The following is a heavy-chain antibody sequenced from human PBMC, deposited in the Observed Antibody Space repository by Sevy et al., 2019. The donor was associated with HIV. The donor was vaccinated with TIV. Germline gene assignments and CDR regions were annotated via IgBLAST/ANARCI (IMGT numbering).Heavy chain of an antibody. CDR3: TTYPVGAGSYYYGMDV. D-gene: IGHD1-26*01. Sequence: GGSLRLSCAASRFTFSNAWMSWVRQAPGKGLEWVGRITSKTDGGTTDYAAPVKGRFTISRDDSKNTLYLQMNSLKTEDTAVYYCTTYPVGAGSYYYGMDVWGQGTTVTVSS. J-gene: IGHJ6*02. V-gene: IGHV3-15*01. CDR2: ITSKTDGGTT. CDR1: RFTFSNAW.